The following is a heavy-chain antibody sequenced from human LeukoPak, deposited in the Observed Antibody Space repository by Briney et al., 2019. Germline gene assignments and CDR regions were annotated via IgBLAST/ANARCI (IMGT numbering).Heavy chain of an antibody. V-gene: IGHV3-21*01. CDR2: ISSSSSYI. Sequence: GGSLRLSCAASGFTFSTYSMNWVRQAPGKGLEWVSSISSSSSYIYYADSVKGRFTISRDNAKKSLYLQMNSLRAEDTAVYYCARDRGEYYYAFDIWGQGTMVTVSS. CDR1: GFTFSTYS. CDR3: ARDRGEYYYAFDI. D-gene: IGHD3-10*01. J-gene: IGHJ3*02.